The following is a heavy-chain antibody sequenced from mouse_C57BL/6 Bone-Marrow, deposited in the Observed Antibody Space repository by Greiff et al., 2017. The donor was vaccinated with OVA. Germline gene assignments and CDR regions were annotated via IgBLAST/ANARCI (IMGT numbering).Heavy chain of an antibody. CDR3: AIGRGGRGHAFDY. CDR2: ILPGSGST. Sequence: QVQLQQSGAELMKPGASVKLSCKATGYTFTGYWIEWVKQRPGHGLEWIGEILPGSGSTTYNEKFKGKATFTADTSSNTAYRQLSSLTTEDSAIYYCAIGRGGRGHAFDYWGQGTLVTVSA. D-gene: IGHD1-1*02. J-gene: IGHJ3*01. V-gene: IGHV1-9*01. CDR1: GYTFTGYW.